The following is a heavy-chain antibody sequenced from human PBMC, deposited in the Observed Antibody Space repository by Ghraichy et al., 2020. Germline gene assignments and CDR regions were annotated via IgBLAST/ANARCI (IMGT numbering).Heavy chain of an antibody. Sequence: GGSLRLSCAASGFTFSSYAMSWVRQAPGKGLEWVSAISGSGGSTYYADSVKGRFTISRDNSKNTLCLQMNSLRAEDTAVYYRAKRVVSSSSRWFDPWGQGTLVTVSS. J-gene: IGHJ5*02. D-gene: IGHD6-6*01. CDR2: ISGSGGST. V-gene: IGHV3-23*01. CDR3: AKRVVSSSSRWFDP. CDR1: GFTFSSYA.